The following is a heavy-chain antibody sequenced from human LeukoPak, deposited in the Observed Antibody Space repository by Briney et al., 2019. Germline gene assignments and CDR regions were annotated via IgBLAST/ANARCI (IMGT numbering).Heavy chain of an antibody. D-gene: IGHD3-16*01. V-gene: IGHV3-48*03. Sequence: GESLRLSCAASGFTFSSYEMNWVRQAPGKGREWVSYISGSGSTIYYANSVKGRFTISRHDAKTSLNLQMNRLRAEDTAVYYCARGGAGYYYGMDVWGQGTTVTVSS. CDR1: GFTFSSYE. J-gene: IGHJ6*02. CDR3: ARGGAGYYYGMDV. CDR2: ISGSGSTI.